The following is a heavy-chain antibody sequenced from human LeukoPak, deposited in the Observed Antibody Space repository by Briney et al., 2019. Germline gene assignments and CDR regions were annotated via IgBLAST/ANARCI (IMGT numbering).Heavy chain of an antibody. CDR3: ERGDRGWNDGEGHFDY. Sequence: GESLKISCKGSGYSFTSYWISWVRQMPGKGLEWMGRIDPSDSYTNYSPSFQGHVTISADKSISTAYLQWSSLEASATAMYHCERGDRGWNDGEGHFDYWGQGTLVTVSS. V-gene: IGHV5-10-1*01. D-gene: IGHD1-1*01. CDR2: IDPSDSYT. CDR1: GYSFTSYW. J-gene: IGHJ4*02.